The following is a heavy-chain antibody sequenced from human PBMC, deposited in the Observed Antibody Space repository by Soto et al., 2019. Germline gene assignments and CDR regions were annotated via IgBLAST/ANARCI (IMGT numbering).Heavy chain of an antibody. Sequence: QLQLQESGPGLVKPSETLSLTCTVSGGSISSSSYYWGWIRQPPGKGLEWIGSIYYSGSTYYNPSLKSRVTISVDTSKNQFSLKLSSVTAADTAVYYCARHQEGFGDLYYYYGMDVWGQGTTVTVSS. D-gene: IGHD3-10*01. J-gene: IGHJ6*02. CDR3: ARHQEGFGDLYYYYGMDV. CDR2: IYYSGST. CDR1: GGSISSSSYY. V-gene: IGHV4-39*01.